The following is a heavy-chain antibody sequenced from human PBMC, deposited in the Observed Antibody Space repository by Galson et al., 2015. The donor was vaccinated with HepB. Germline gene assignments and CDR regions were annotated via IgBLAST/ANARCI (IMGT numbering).Heavy chain of an antibody. CDR1: GFTFSSYS. CDR2: ISSSSSSI. V-gene: IGHV3-48*02. J-gene: IGHJ6*02. Sequence: SLRLSCAASGFTFSSYSMNWVRQAPGQGLEWVSYISSSSSSIYYADYVKGRFTISKDNAKNSLYLQMNSLRDEDTAVYYCARDRVGYYAMDVWGQGTTVTVSS. D-gene: IGHD1-26*01. CDR3: ARDRVGYYAMDV.